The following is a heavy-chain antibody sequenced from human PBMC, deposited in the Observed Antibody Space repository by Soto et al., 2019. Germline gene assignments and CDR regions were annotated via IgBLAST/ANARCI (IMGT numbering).Heavy chain of an antibody. Sequence: SETLSLTCTVSGGSISSGDYYWSWIRQPPGKGLEWIGNIYYSGSTYYNPSLKSRVTISVDTAKNEFSLKLSSVTAADTAVYYCARISGYDSFDPWGQGTLVTVSS. CDR2: IYYSGST. J-gene: IGHJ5*02. CDR1: GGSISSGDYY. CDR3: ARISGYDSFDP. D-gene: IGHD5-12*01. V-gene: IGHV4-30-4*01.